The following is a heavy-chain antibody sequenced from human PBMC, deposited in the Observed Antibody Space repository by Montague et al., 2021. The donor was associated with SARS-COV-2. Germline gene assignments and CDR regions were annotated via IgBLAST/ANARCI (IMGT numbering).Heavy chain of an antibody. CDR3: ARLGLRYFDWLLLEEGYFDD. J-gene: IGHJ4*01. V-gene: IGHV4-59*08. CDR2: INHSGGT. Sequence: SETLSLTCAVYGGSSSRYYWSWIGQPPGKSLEWIGYINHSGGTNYNPSLKSRVTISVDTSKNQFSLKLSSVTAADTAVYYCARLGLRYFDWLLLEEGYFDDWGQGTMVTVSS. D-gene: IGHD3-9*01. CDR1: GGSSSRYY.